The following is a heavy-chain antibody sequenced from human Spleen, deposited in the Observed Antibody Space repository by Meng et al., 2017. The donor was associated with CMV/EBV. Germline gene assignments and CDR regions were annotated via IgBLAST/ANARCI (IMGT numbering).Heavy chain of an antibody. CDR1: SGGYY. CDR2: IYYSGST. Sequence: SGGYYWSWIRQHPGKGLEWIGYIYYSGSTYYNPSLKSQITISVDTSKNQFSLRLSSVTAADTAVYYCARSPCSGGSCYLGYYFDYWGQGTLVTVSS. V-gene: IGHV4-31*01. J-gene: IGHJ4*02. CDR3: ARSPCSGGSCYLGYYFDY. D-gene: IGHD2-15*01.